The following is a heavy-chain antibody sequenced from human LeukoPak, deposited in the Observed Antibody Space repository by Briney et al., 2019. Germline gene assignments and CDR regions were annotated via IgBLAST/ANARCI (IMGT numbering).Heavy chain of an antibody. CDR1: GFSLSGYW. CDR3: ATQRGGNPAY. J-gene: IGHJ4*02. D-gene: IGHD1-14*01. Sequence: GGSLRLSCVASGFSLSGYWMYWVRQAPGKGLMYISRNNGDGSTTNYADVVKGRFTMSRDNVKNTLYLQMNSLRVEDTAVYYCATQRGGNPAYWGQGTLVTVSS. CDR2: NNGDGSTT. V-gene: IGHV3-74*01.